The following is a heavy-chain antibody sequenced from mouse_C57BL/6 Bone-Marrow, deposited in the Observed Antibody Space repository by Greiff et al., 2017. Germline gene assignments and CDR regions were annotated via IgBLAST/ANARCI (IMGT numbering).Heavy chain of an antibody. CDR2: INPSSGYT. CDR1: GYTFTSYW. V-gene: IGHV1-7*01. D-gene: IGHD1-1*01. J-gene: IGHJ4*01. CDR3: ATKPPYYYGSSYVDAMDY. Sequence: VKLSCKASGYTFTSYWMHWVKQRPGQGLEWIGYINPSSGYTKYNQKFKDKATLTADKSSSTAYMQLSSLTYEDSAVYYCATKPPYYYGSSYVDAMDYWGQGTSVTVSS.